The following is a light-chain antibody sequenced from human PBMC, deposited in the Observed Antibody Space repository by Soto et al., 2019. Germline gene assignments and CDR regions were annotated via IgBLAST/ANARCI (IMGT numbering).Light chain of an antibody. Sequence: EIVLTQSPGSLSLSPGERATLSCRASQSVDSSFFAWYQQKPGQAPRLLIYDASNRATGIPDKFSGRGSGTDFTITITGLEPEDFAVYYCQQYVSSVTFGQGTKVEIK. V-gene: IGKV3-20*01. J-gene: IGKJ1*01. CDR1: QSVDSSF. CDR2: DAS. CDR3: QQYVSSVT.